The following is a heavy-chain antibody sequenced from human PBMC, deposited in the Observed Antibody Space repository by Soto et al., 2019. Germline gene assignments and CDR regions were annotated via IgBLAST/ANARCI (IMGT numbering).Heavy chain of an antibody. Sequence: GGSLRLSCAASGFTFSNHAMSWVRQAPGKGLEWVSGISDSGGLTYYADSVKGRFSMSRDNSKNTLYLQMKNLRAEDTAVYFCAKRQGIGAVAKNFDFWGQGTLVTVSS. V-gene: IGHV3-23*01. CDR3: AKRQGIGAVAKNFDF. J-gene: IGHJ4*02. D-gene: IGHD6-13*01. CDR2: ISDSGGLT. CDR1: GFTFSNHA.